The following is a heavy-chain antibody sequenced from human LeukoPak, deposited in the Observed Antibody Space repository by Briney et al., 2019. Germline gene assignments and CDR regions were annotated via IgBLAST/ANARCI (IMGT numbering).Heavy chain of an antibody. CDR1: GYSFTGYY. D-gene: IGHD3-3*01. J-gene: IGHJ4*02. CDR2: INPNSGGT. CDR3: ARALWVGDYDFWSGYYFDY. V-gene: IGHV1-2*06. Sequence: PGASVKVSCKASGYSFTGYYMHWVRQAPGQGLEWMGRINPNSGGTNYAQKFQGRVTMTRDTPISTAYMELSRLRSDDTAVYYCARALWVGDYDFWSGYYFDYWGQGTLVTVSS.